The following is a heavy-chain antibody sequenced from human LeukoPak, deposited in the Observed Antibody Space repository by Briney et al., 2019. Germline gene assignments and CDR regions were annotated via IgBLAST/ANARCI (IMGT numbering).Heavy chain of an antibody. CDR3: AKAPVTSCSGAFCYPLDS. CDR1: GLTFSNAW. D-gene: IGHD2-15*01. Sequence: GGCLRVSCAASGLTFSNAWMRGVRQAPGRGGEWVSSISSSDGGTYHAGAVRGRFTISSDSSKNTLYLQMNHLRTEDAAIYSCAKAPVTSCSGAFCYPLDSWGQGTLVTVSS. V-gene: IGHV3-23*01. CDR2: ISSSDGGT. J-gene: IGHJ4*02.